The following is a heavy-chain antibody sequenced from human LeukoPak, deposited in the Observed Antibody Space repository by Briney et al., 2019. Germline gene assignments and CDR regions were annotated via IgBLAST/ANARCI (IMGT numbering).Heavy chain of an antibody. D-gene: IGHD3-22*01. Sequence: SETLSLTCTVSGGSISSYYWSWIRQPPGKGLEWIGYIYYSGSTNYNPSLKSRVTISVDTSKNQFSLKLSSVTAADTAVYYCAREIDDSYYYYYMDVWGKGTTVTVSS. CDR3: AREIDDSYYYYYMDV. V-gene: IGHV4-59*01. CDR1: GGSISSYY. J-gene: IGHJ6*03. CDR2: IYYSGST.